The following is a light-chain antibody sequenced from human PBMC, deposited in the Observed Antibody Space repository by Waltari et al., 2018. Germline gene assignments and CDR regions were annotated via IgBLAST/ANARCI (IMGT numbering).Light chain of an antibody. CDR3: QSYDTSRSVV. J-gene: IGLJ3*02. CDR2: GST. CDR1: GSNIGAGYG. V-gene: IGLV1-40*01. Sequence: SVLTQPPSVSGAPGQRVNISCTGSGSNIGAGYGVPRYQRLPRAAPKLLIYGSTSRPLGVPARFFGSTSGTSASLAITGLQAEDEADYYCQSYDTSRSVVFGGGTKLTVL.